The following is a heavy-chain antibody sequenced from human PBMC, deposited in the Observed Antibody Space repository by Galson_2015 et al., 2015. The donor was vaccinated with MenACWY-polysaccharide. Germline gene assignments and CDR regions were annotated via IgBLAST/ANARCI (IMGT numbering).Heavy chain of an antibody. V-gene: IGHV7-4-1*02. D-gene: IGHD1-1*01. Sequence: SVKVSCKASGHTFSSNSVNWVRQAPGQGLEFLGWIDTNSGNPTYAQGFKGRFVFSLDTSVNTAYLQVSSLKAEDTAVYYCASATRYTSRYNNDPDSRHKGFDSWGLGTLVTVSS. CDR1: GHTFSSNS. J-gene: IGHJ4*02. CDR2: IDTNSGNP. CDR3: ASATRYTSRYNNDPDSRHKGFDS.